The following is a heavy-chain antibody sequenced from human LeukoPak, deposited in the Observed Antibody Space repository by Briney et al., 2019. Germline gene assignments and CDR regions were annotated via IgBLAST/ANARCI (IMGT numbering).Heavy chain of an antibody. V-gene: IGHV4-34*01. Sequence: SSETLSLTCAVYGGSCSGYYWSWIRQPPGQGLEWIGEINHSGSTNYNPSLKSRVTISVDTSKNQFSLKLSSVTAADTAVYYCARRVQPYYFDYWGQGTLVTVSS. D-gene: IGHD1-1*01. J-gene: IGHJ4*02. CDR3: ARRVQPYYFDY. CDR1: GGSCSGYY. CDR2: INHSGST.